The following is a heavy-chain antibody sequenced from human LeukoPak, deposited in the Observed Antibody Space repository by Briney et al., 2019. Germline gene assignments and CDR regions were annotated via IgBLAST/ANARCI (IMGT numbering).Heavy chain of an antibody. V-gene: IGHV4-39*01. J-gene: IGHJ4*02. CDR2: LYYSGST. CDR3: ARKLVGGYSYEKYDY. CDR1: GGSISSSSYY. Sequence: ASETLSLTCTVSGGSISSSSYYWGWLRQPPGKGLEWIGNLYYSGSTYYNPSLKSRITISVDTSKNQFSLKLSSVTAADTAVYYCARKLVGGYSYEKYDYWGQGTLVTVSS. D-gene: IGHD5-18*01.